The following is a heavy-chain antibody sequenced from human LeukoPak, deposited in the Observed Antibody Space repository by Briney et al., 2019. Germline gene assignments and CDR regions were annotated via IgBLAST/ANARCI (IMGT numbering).Heavy chain of an antibody. CDR2: IYYSGST. Sequence: SETLSLTCTVSGGSISSSSYYWGWIRQPPGKGLEWIGSIYYSGSTYYNPSLKSRVTISVDTSKNQFSLKLSPVTAADTAVYYCARQAFYDSSGYYYVDYWGQGTLVTVSS. CDR1: GGSISSSSYY. J-gene: IGHJ4*02. V-gene: IGHV4-39*01. D-gene: IGHD3-22*01. CDR3: ARQAFYDSSGYYYVDY.